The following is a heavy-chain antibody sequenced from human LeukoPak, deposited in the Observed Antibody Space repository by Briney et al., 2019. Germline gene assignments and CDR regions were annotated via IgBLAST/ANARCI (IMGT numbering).Heavy chain of an antibody. J-gene: IGHJ4*02. D-gene: IGHD1-1*01. CDR1: GFTFSSYA. Sequence: PGGSLRLSCAASGFTFSSYAMSWVRQPPGKGLEWVSVISGGTTSTYYADSVKGRFTFSRDNSKNILYLQMNSLRAEDTAVYYCAKDVKTMTDLDSWGQGTLVTVSS. CDR3: AKDVKTMTDLDS. V-gene: IGHV3-23*01. CDR2: ISGGTTST.